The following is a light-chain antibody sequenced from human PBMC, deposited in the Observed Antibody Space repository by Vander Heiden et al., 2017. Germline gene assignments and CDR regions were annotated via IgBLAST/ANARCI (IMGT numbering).Light chain of an antibody. Sequence: DIQMTQSPSSLSASVGDRVTITCRASQSISSYLNWYQQKPGKAPKLLIYAASSLQSGVPSRFSGSGSGTDFTLTISRLQPEDVATYYCQQSDSTPCTFGQGTKLDIK. J-gene: IGKJ2*02. CDR1: QSISSY. CDR2: AAS. CDR3: QQSDSTPCT. V-gene: IGKV1-39*01.